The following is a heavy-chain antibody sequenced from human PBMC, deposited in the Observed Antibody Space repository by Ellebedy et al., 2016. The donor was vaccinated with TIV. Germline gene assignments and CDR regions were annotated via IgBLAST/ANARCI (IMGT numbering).Heavy chain of an antibody. CDR1: GGSISDSY. D-gene: IGHD7-27*01. J-gene: IGHJ3*02. CDR3: ARDAWGRDAFDI. V-gene: IGHV4-4*07. CDR2: IYSSGST. Sequence: SETLSLTXTVSGGSISDSYWTWLRQPAGKGLEWIGRIYSSGSTDYNPSLKSRVTMSVDTSKKQFSLKLTSVTAADTAVYYCARDAWGRDAFDIWGQGTMVTVSS.